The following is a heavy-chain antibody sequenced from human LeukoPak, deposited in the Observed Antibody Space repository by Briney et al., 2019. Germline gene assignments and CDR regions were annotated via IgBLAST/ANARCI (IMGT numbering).Heavy chain of an antibody. CDR3: ARGEAAADYYMDV. CDR2: IYSGGST. D-gene: IGHD6-13*01. Sequence: GGSLRLSCAASGFSVRSNYMSWVRQAPGKGLEWVSVIYSGGSTYYADSVKGQFTISRDSSKNTLYLQMNSLRAEDTAVYYCARGEAAADYYMDVWGKGTTVTVSS. CDR1: GFSVRSNY. J-gene: IGHJ6*03. V-gene: IGHV3-53*01.